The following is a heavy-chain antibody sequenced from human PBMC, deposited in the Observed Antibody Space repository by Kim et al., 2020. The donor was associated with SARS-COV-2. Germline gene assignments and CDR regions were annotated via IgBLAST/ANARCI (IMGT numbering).Heavy chain of an antibody. CDR3: ARKTVYYYDSSVVGAFDI. V-gene: IGHV3-64*01. J-gene: IGHJ3*02. D-gene: IGHD3-22*01. Sequence: KGRFTISRDNSKNTLYLQMGSLRAEDMAVYYCARKTVYYYDSSVVGAFDIWGQGTMVTVSS.